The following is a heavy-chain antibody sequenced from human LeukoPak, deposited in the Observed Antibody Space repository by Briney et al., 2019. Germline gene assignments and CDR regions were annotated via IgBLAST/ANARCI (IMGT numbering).Heavy chain of an antibody. Sequence: SETLSLTCSVSGGSISDYSWNWIRQPPGKGLEWIGYIYYSGSTNYNPSLKSRVTISVDTSKKQFSLKLSSVTAADTAVYYCASSPDWYFDLWGRGTLVTVSS. CDR3: ASSPDWYFDL. CDR1: GGSISDYS. V-gene: IGHV4-59*08. CDR2: IYYSGST. J-gene: IGHJ2*01.